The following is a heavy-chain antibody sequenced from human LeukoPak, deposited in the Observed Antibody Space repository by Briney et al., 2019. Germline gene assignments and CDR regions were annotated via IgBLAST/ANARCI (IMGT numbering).Heavy chain of an antibody. Sequence: SETLSLNCTVSGGSISSYYWSWIRQPAGKGLEWIGRIYTSGRTNYIPSLKSRVTISLDTSNKQFSLKLSSVTAADTAVYYCARGSNWNSYDYWGQGTLVTVSS. CDR1: GGSISSYY. J-gene: IGHJ4*02. CDR2: IYTSGRT. CDR3: ARGSNWNSYDY. D-gene: IGHD1-1*01. V-gene: IGHV4-4*07.